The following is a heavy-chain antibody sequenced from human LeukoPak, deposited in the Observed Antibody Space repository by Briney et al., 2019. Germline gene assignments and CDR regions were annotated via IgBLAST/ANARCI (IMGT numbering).Heavy chain of an antibody. V-gene: IGHV3-74*01. D-gene: IGHD6-13*01. Sequence: GGSLRLSCAASGFTFSSYWMHWVRQAPGKGLVWVSRINSDGSSTSYADSVKGRFTISRDNAKNTLYLQMNSLRAEDTAVYYCARVRNIAAAGPLIWGRGTMVTVSS. J-gene: IGHJ3*02. CDR1: GFTFSSYW. CDR2: INSDGSST. CDR3: ARVRNIAAAGPLI.